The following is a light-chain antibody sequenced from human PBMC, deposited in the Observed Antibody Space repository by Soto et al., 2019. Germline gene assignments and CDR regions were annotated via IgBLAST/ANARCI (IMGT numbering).Light chain of an antibody. J-gene: IGKJ2*01. V-gene: IGKV3-11*01. CDR1: QSVTTY. CDR3: QQRSNWPPEYT. Sequence: ETVLTQSPATLSLSPGERATLSCRASQSVTTYLAWYRQKPGRAPRLLIYDVSNRATGIPARFSGSGSGTDFTFTISSLEPEDSAVYYCQQRSNWPPEYTFGQGTKLEI. CDR2: DVS.